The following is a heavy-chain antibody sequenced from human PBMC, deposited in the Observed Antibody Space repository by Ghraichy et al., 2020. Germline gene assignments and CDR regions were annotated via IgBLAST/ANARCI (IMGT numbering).Heavy chain of an antibody. V-gene: IGHV3-7*03. J-gene: IGHJ4*02. D-gene: IGHD3-10*01. CDR1: GFTFSSYW. Sequence: GGSLRLSCAASGFTFSSYWMSWVRQAPGKGLEWVANTKQDGSEKYYVDSVKGRFTISRDNAKNSLYLQMNSLRAEDTAVYYCARTPDTYYYGSGSYFVRYYFDYWGQGTLVTVSS. CDR3: ARTPDTYYYGSGSYFVRYYFDY. CDR2: TKQDGSEK.